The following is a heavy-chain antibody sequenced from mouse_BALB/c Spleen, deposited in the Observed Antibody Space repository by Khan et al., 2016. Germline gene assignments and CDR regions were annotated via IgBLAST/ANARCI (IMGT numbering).Heavy chain of an antibody. CDR3: VRDCYYDGRGGCFDV. V-gene: IGHV10S3*01. CDR2: IRSKSNNYAT. J-gene: IGHJ1*01. Sequence: EVQLVETGGGLVQPKGSLKLSCAASGFTFNTNAMNWVRQAPGKGLEWVARIRSKSNNYATYYADSVKDRFTISRDDSQSILYLQMNNLKTEDTAMYYCVRDCYYDGRGGCFDVWGAGTTVTVSS. CDR1: GFTFNTNA. D-gene: IGHD1-1*01.